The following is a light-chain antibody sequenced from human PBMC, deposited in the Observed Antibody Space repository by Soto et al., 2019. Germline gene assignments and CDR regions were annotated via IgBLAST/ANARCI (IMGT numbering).Light chain of an antibody. V-gene: IGKV3-15*01. CDR1: QSVRDN. Sequence: EIVMTHSPATLSVSPGERATLSCRASQSVRDNLAWYQPKPGQAPRLLIYGASTSATGIPARFSCSGSGTDFTLTINTLQSEEFAHYYYQQSNNWPYTFGQGTKLEIK. CDR2: GAS. CDR3: QQSNNWPYT. J-gene: IGKJ2*01.